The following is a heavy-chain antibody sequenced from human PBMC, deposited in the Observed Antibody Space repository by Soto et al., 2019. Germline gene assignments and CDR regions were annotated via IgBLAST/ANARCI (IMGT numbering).Heavy chain of an antibody. Sequence: SVKGSCKAPGGPLSSYAISWVRQAPGQGLEWMGGIIPIFGTANYAQKFQGRVTITADESTSTAYMELSSLRSEDTAVYYCARDLRYYYDSSGSNWFDPWGQGTLVTVSS. D-gene: IGHD3-22*01. CDR1: GGPLSSYA. J-gene: IGHJ5*02. CDR3: ARDLRYYYDSSGSNWFDP. CDR2: IIPIFGTA. V-gene: IGHV1-69*13.